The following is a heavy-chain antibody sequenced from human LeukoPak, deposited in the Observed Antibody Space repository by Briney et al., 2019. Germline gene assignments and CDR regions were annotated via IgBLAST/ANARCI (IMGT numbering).Heavy chain of an antibody. CDR3: ARGGPYSGSYEGWFDP. V-gene: IGHV1-46*01. CDR1: GYTFTSYY. CDR2: INPSGGST. Sequence: GASVKVSCKASGYTFTSYYMHWVRQAPGQGLEWMGIINPSGGSTSYAQKFQGRVTMTRDMSTSTVYMELSSLRSEDTTVYYCARGGPYSGSYEGWFDPWGQGTLVTVSS. J-gene: IGHJ5*02. D-gene: IGHD1-26*01.